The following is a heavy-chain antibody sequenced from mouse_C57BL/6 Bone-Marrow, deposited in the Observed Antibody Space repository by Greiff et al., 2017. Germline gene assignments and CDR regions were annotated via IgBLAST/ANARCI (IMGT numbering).Heavy chain of an antibody. CDR1: GYTFTDYY. Sequence: QVQLQQSGAELVRPGASVKLSCKASGYTFTDYYINWVKQRPGQGLEWIARFYPGSGNTYYNEKFKGKATLAAEKSSSTAYMQLSSLTAEDSAVYFCARDGVPFAYWRQGALVTVSA. CDR2: FYPGSGNT. CDR3: ARDGVPFAY. J-gene: IGHJ3*01. D-gene: IGHD6-1*01. V-gene: IGHV1-76*01.